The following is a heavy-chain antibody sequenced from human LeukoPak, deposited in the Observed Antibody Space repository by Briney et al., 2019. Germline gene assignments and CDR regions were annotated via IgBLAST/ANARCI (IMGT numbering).Heavy chain of an antibody. V-gene: IGHV4-61*01. CDR2: IYYSGST. CDR3: ARRGYSYGPDY. Sequence: SETLSLSCTVSGGSVSSATYYWSWIRQPPGKGLEWIGYIYYSGSTNYNPSLQSRVTISVDTSKNQFSLKLSSVTAAATAVYYCARRGYSYGPDYWGQGTLVTVSS. J-gene: IGHJ4*02. D-gene: IGHD5-18*01. CDR1: GGSVSSATYY.